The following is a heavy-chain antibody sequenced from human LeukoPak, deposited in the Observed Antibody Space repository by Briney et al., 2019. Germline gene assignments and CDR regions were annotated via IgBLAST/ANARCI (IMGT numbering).Heavy chain of an antibody. J-gene: IGHJ4*02. CDR1: GFTFSSYA. CDR3: ATNWNLDN. D-gene: IGHD1-20*01. Sequence: GGSLRVYCAASGFTFSSYAMSWVRQAPGKGLEWVSAISNSGGNTYYGDSVKGRFTISRDNSKNALYLQMNSLRAEDTAVYYCATNWNLDNWGQGTLVTVSS. CDR2: ISNSGGNT. V-gene: IGHV3-23*01.